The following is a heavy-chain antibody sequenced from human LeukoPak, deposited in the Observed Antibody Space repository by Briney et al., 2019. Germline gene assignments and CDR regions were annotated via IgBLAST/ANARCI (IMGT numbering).Heavy chain of an antibody. Sequence: GASVKVSCKASGGTFSSYAINCVRQATGQGLEWMGWMNPNSGNTGYAQKFQGRVTMTRNTSMSTAYMELSSLRSEDTAVYYCARANYYGSGKKDLDYWGQGTLVTVSS. D-gene: IGHD3-10*01. J-gene: IGHJ4*02. V-gene: IGHV1-8*02. CDR1: GGTFSSYA. CDR2: MNPNSGNT. CDR3: ARANYYGSGKKDLDY.